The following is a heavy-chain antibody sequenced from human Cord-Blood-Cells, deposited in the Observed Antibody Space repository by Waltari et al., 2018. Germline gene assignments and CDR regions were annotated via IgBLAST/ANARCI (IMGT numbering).Heavy chain of an antibody. V-gene: IGHV1-24*01. CDR1: GYTLTELS. J-gene: IGHJ4*02. Sequence: QVQLVQSGAEVKKPGASVKVSCKVSGYTLTELSMHWVRQAPGKGLEWMGGFDPEDGETIYAQKCQGRVTMTEETSTDTAYMELSSLRSEDTAVYYCATGDSSELFFDYWGQGTLVTVSS. CDR3: ATGDSSELFFDY. CDR2: FDPEDGET. D-gene: IGHD3-22*01.